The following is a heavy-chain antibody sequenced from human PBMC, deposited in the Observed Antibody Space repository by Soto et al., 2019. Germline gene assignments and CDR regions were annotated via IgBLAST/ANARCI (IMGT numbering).Heavy chain of an antibody. V-gene: IGHV3-74*01. D-gene: IGHD3-10*01. CDR2: INSDGSST. CDR1: GFTFSSYW. J-gene: IGHJ4*02. Sequence: EVQLVESGGGLVQPGGSLSLSCAASGFTFSSYWMHWVRQAPGKGLVWVSRINSDGSSTNYADSVKGQFTISRDNAKNTLYLQMNSLRAEDTAVYYCGRGASGSYRLDYWGQGTLVTVS. CDR3: GRGASGSYRLDY.